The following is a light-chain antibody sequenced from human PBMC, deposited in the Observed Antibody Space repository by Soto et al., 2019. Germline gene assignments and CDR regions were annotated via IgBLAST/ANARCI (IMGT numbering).Light chain of an antibody. CDR2: KAS. V-gene: IGKV1-5*03. J-gene: IGKJ1*01. Sequence: IQMAQSPSTLSSSVGDRVTITFRASQTISSWLAWYQQKPGKAPKIMIYKASTLKSGVPSRFSGSGSGTEFTLTISSLQPDDFATYYCQHYNSYSEAFGQGTKVDIK. CDR3: QHYNSYSEA. CDR1: QTISSW.